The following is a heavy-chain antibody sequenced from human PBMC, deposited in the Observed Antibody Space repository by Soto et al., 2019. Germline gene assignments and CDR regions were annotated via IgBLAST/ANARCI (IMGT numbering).Heavy chain of an antibody. CDR1: GYTFTGYY. V-gene: IGHV1-2*04. Sequence: ASVKVSCKASGYTFTGYYMHGVRQAPGQGLEWMGWINPNSGGTNYAQKFQGWVTMTRDTSISTAYMELSRLRSDDTAVYYCARAAPYDFWSGYRYYYYGMDVWGQGTTVTVSS. CDR3: ARAAPYDFWSGYRYYYYGMDV. D-gene: IGHD3-3*01. CDR2: INPNSGGT. J-gene: IGHJ6*02.